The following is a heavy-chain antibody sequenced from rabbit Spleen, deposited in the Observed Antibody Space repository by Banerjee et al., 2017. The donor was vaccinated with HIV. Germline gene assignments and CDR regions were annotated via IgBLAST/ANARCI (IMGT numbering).Heavy chain of an antibody. CDR1: GFSFSSGYD. CDR3: ARDTSTSFSTYGMDL. D-gene: IGHD1-1*01. J-gene: IGHJ6*01. V-gene: IGHV1S40*01. CDR2: IYAGSSGTT. Sequence: QSLEESGGGLVKPGASLTLTCKASGFSFSSGYDMCWVRQAPGKGLKWIAYIYAGSSGTTYYASWAKGRFTISKTSSTTVTLQMTSLTAADTATYFCARDTSTSFSTYGMDLWGPGTLVTVS.